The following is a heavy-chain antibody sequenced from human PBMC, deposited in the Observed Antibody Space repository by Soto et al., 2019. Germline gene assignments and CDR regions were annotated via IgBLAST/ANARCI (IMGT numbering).Heavy chain of an antibody. CDR3: ASGAGVAYCGGDCLNWFDP. J-gene: IGHJ5*02. D-gene: IGHD2-21*02. CDR2: ISSSSSYI. CDR1: GFTFSSYS. Sequence: PGGSLRLSCAASGFTFSSYSMSWVRQAPGKGLEWVSSISSSSSYIYYADSVKGRFTISRDNAKNSLYLQMNSLRAEDTAVYYCASGAGVAYCGGDCLNWFDPWGQGTLVTVSS. V-gene: IGHV3-21*01.